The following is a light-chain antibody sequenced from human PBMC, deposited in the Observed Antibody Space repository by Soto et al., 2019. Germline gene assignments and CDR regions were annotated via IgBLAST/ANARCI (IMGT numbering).Light chain of an antibody. Sequence: EIVLTQSPATLSLSLGERATLSCRASQDVGSNLAWYQHKPGQAPRLLISDASNRATGIPARFSGSGSGTDLTLPIISLEHADVSVYYCQQRSHPGIYTFGQGTKLEIK. J-gene: IGKJ2*01. CDR2: DAS. CDR1: QDVGSN. CDR3: QQRSHPGIYT. V-gene: IGKV3-11*01.